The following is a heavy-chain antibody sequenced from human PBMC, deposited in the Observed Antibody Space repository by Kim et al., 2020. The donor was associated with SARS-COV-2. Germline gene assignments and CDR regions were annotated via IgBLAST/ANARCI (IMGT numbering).Heavy chain of an antibody. J-gene: IGHJ3*02. D-gene: IGHD1-26*01. CDR3: ARVPVGVRGGAFDI. V-gene: IGHV3-30*01. Sequence: ANSLRGRFTIYKDNSKNTLYLQMNSLGAEDTAVDYCARVPVGVRGGAFDIWGQGTMVTVSS.